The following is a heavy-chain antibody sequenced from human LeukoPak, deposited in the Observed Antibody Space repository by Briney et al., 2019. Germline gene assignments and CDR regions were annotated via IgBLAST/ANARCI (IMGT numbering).Heavy chain of an antibody. CDR2: LYFGGAN. D-gene: IGHD2-8*01. Sequence: SETLSLTCNVSAPPVVTNFWAWIRQPPGKGLEFLGYLYFGGANKYNPSLRGRVTIAADTSKNQFFLTLSAATAADTSVDRSARMRMVPGSPYLDNWGQGTRVTVSS. V-gene: IGHV4-4*09. CDR3: ARMRMVPGSPYLDN. J-gene: IGHJ4*02. CDR1: APPVVTNF.